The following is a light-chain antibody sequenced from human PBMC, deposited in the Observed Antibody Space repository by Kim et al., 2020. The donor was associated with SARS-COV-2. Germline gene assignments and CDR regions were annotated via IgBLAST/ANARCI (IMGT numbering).Light chain of an antibody. Sequence: ASVGDRFTITCRTSQFISHYLAWYQQKPGKVPQLLIYDASTLQPGVPSRFSGTASGTEFTLTINSLQPEDVATYYCQKYDGAPWTFGQGTKVDIK. CDR2: DAS. CDR3: QKYDGAPWT. V-gene: IGKV1-27*01. CDR1: QFISHY. J-gene: IGKJ1*01.